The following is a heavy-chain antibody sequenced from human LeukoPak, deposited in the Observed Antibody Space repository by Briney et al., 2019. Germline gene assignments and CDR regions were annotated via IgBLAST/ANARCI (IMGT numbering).Heavy chain of an antibody. V-gene: IGHV4-39*01. CDR2: IYYSGST. J-gene: IGHJ4*02. Sequence: SETLSLTCTVSGGSISSSSYYWGWIRQPPGKGLEWIGSIYYSGSTYYNPSLKSRVTISVDTSKNQFSRKLSSVTAADTAVYYCARGARGGHFDYWGQGTLVPVSS. D-gene: IGHD3-16*01. CDR3: ARGARGGHFDY. CDR1: GGSISSSSYY.